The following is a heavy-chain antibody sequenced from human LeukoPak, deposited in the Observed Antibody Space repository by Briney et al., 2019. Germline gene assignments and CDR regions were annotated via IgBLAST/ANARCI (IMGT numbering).Heavy chain of an antibody. CDR1: GGSISSGDYY. D-gene: IGHD5-12*01. J-gene: IGHJ4*02. Sequence: SQTLSLTCTVSGGSISSGDYYWSWIRQPPGKGLEWIGYIYYSGSTYYNPSLKSRVTISVDTSKNQFSLKLSSVTAADTAVYYCARGRGQWLRSLFAPFDYWGQGTLVTVSS. CDR2: IYYSGST. V-gene: IGHV4-30-4*01. CDR3: ARGRGQWLRSLFAPFDY.